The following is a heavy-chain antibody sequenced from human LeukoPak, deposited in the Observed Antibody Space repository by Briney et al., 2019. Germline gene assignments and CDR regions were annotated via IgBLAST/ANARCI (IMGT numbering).Heavy chain of an antibody. CDR3: ARGGEWLDPERIPVDY. CDR2: ISYDGNNK. Sequence: GGSLRLSCAASGFTFSSYAIHWVRQAPGKGLEWVAIISYDGNNKYYADSVKGRFTISRDNSKNTLYLQMNSLRAEDTAVYYCARGGEWLDPERIPVDYWGQGTLVTVSS. J-gene: IGHJ4*02. CDR1: GFTFSSYA. D-gene: IGHD6-19*01. V-gene: IGHV3-30-3*01.